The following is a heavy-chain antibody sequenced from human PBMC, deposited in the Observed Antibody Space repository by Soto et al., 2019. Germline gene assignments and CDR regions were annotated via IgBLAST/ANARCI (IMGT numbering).Heavy chain of an antibody. D-gene: IGHD1-1*01. Sequence: QAQLVESGGGLVQPGTSLRLSCAVSGFSFRTYGFHWVRQPPGKGLEWVAVISPKGHSDSVEGRFTISRDNSKDTLYLQMNNLRAEDTAVYYCARDVAFGNENAFDLWGRGTMVTVSS. J-gene: IGHJ3*01. CDR2: ISPK. CDR1: GFSFRTYG. V-gene: IGHV3-33*01. CDR3: ARDVAFGNENAFDL.